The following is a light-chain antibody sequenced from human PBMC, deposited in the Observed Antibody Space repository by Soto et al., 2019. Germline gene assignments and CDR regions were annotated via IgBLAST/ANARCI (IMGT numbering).Light chain of an antibody. Sequence: DIQMTRSPSALSASVGYRFTITCRASQSISIWLAWYQQKPGKAPNLLIHKASHLESGVPSRFSGSGSGTEFTLTISSLQPGDFATYYCQHYNTYPWTFGQGTKVDIK. J-gene: IGKJ1*01. CDR1: QSISIW. V-gene: IGKV1-5*03. CDR3: QHYNTYPWT. CDR2: KAS.